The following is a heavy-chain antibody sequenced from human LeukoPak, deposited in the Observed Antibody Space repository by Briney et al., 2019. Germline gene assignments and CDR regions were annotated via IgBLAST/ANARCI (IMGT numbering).Heavy chain of an antibody. D-gene: IGHD6-13*01. J-gene: IGHJ6*02. CDR3: AKAYSSSWYYGMDV. V-gene: IGHV3-11*01. CDR2: ISSSGSTI. Sequence: PGGSLRLSCAASGFTFSDYYMSWIRQAPGKGLEWVSYISSSGSTIYYADSVKGRFTISRDNAKNSLYLQMNSLRAEDTAGYYCAKAYSSSWYYGMDVWGQGTTVTVSS. CDR1: GFTFSDYY.